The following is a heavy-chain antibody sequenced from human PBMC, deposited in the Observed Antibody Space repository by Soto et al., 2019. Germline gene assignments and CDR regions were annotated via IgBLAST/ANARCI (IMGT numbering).Heavy chain of an antibody. Sequence: PGGSLRLSCAASGFTFSSYAMHWVRQAPGKGLEWVAVISYDGSNKYYADSVKGRFTISRDNSKNTLYLQMNSLRAEDTAVYYCARDPGVLRYFDWFRTGDYFDYWGQGTLVTVSS. CDR2: ISYDGSNK. CDR1: GFTFSSYA. V-gene: IGHV3-30-3*01. D-gene: IGHD3-9*01. J-gene: IGHJ4*02. CDR3: ARDPGVLRYFDWFRTGDYFDY.